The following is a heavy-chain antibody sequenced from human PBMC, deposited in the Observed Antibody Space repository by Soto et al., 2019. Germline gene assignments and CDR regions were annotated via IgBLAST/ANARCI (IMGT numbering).Heavy chain of an antibody. V-gene: IGHV3-23*01. CDR1: GFTFSSYS. Sequence: GGSLRLSCAASGFTFSSYSMNWVRQAPGKGLEWVSAISGSGGSTYYADSVKGRFTISRDNSKNTLYLQMNSLRAEDTAVYYCAKTRSIVVVVAAIDYWGQGTLVTVSS. J-gene: IGHJ4*02. CDR2: ISGSGGST. CDR3: AKTRSIVVVVAAIDY. D-gene: IGHD2-15*01.